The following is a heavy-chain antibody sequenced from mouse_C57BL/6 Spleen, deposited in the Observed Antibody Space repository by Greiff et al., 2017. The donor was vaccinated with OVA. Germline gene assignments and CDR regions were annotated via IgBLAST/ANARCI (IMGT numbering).Heavy chain of an antibody. D-gene: IGHD2-3*01. J-gene: IGHJ2*01. Sequence: EVMLVESGGGLVKPGGSLKLSCAASGFTFSSYAMSWVRQTPEQRLEWVATISDGGSYTYYPDNVKGRFTISRDNAKNNLYLQMSHLKSEDTAMYYCARDYGYYPYDFDDWGQGTTLTVAS. CDR2: ISDGGSYT. CDR3: ARDYGYYPYDFDD. CDR1: GFTFSSYA. V-gene: IGHV5-4*01.